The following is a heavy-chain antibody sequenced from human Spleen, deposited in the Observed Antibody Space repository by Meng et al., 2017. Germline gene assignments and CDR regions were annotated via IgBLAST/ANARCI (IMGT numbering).Heavy chain of an antibody. V-gene: IGHV1-18*01. CDR1: GYTFATSG. J-gene: IGHJ6*02. CDR3: ARDSQWLAYYYYGMDV. Sequence: ASVKVSCKASGYTFATSGISWFRQAPGQGLEWISWISAYNGNTFYAQKVQGRLVMTTDTSTSTAYMELRSLRSDDTAVYYCARDSQWLAYYYYGMDVWGQGTTVTVSS. CDR2: ISAYNGNT. D-gene: IGHD6-19*01.